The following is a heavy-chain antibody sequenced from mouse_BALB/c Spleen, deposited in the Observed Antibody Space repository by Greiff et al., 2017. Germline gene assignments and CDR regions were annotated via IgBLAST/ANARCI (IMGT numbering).Heavy chain of an antibody. V-gene: IGHV1-69*02. CDR1: GYTFTSYW. D-gene: IGHD1-1*01. J-gene: IGHJ2*01. CDR2: IYPSDSYT. Sequence: QVQLKQPGAELVRPGASVKLSCKASGYTFTSYWINWVKQRPGQGLEWIGNIYPSDSYTNYNQKFKDKATLTVDKSSSTAYMQLSSPTSEDSAVYYCTRYGSSYYYFDYWGQGTTLTVSS. CDR3: TRYGSSYYYFDY.